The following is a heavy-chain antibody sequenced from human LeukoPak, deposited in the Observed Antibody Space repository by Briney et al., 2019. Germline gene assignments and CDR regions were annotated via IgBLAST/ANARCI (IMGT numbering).Heavy chain of an antibody. CDR1: GYSFTSYW. Sequence: GESLKISCKGSGYSFTSYWIGWVRQMPGKGLEWIGKIDPSDSNIKYSPSFQGHVTISADKSISTAYLQLNSLKASDSAMYYCARLSDYWGQGTLVTVSS. J-gene: IGHJ4*02. CDR3: ARLSDY. V-gene: IGHV5-10-1*01. CDR2: IDPSDSNI.